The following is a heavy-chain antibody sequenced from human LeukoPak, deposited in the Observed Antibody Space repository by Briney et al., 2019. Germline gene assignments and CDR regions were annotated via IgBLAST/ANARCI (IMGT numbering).Heavy chain of an antibody. CDR2: ISGDGGST. CDR3: AKDRGYCSGGSCYPRHWFDP. Sequence: GGSLRLSCAASGFTFDDYAMHWVRQAPGKGLEWVSLISGDGGSTYYADSVKGRFTISRDNSKNSLYLQMNSLRTEDTALYYCAKDRGYCSGGSCYPRHWFDPWGQGTLVTVSS. D-gene: IGHD2-15*01. V-gene: IGHV3-43*02. J-gene: IGHJ5*02. CDR1: GFTFDDYA.